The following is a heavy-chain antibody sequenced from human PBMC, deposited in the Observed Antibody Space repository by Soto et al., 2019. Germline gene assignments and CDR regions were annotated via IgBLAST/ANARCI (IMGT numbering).Heavy chain of an antibody. V-gene: IGHV1-3*01. CDR3: ARDAGYCSSTSCYRWFDP. CDR2: INAGNGNT. Sequence: GASVKVSCKASGYTFTSYAMHWVRQAPGQRLEWMGWINAGNGNTKYSQKFQGRVTITRDTSASTAYMELSSLRSEDTAVYYCARDAGYCSSTSCYRWFDPWGQGTLVTVSS. D-gene: IGHD2-2*01. CDR1: GYTFTSYA. J-gene: IGHJ5*02.